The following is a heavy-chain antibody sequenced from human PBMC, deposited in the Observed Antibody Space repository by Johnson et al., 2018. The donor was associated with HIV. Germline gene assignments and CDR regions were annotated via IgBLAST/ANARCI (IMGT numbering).Heavy chain of an antibody. Sequence: VQLVESGGGVVRPGGSLRLSCAASGFTFDDYGMSWVRQAPGKGLEWVSGINWNGGSTGYADSVKGRFTISRDNAKNSLYLQMNSRKAEDTAVYYCARDKANWGPSRDVGAFDIWGQGTMVTVSS. CDR2: INWNGGST. CDR1: GFTFDDYG. CDR3: ARDKANWGPSRDVGAFDI. D-gene: IGHD7-27*01. V-gene: IGHV3-20*04. J-gene: IGHJ3*02.